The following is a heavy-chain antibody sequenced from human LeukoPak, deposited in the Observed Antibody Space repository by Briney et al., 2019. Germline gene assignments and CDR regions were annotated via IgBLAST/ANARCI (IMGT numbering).Heavy chain of an antibody. V-gene: IGHV3-23*01. CDR2: VTSGRST. CDR1: GFTFSSYG. CDR3: ASQLGYCSGGSCYPSDYYYYYMDV. Sequence: GGSLRLSCAASGFTFSSYGMSWVRQAPGKGLEWVSAVTSGRSTYYAGSVKGRFTVSRDNAKNSLYLQMNSLRAEDTAVCYCASQLGYCSGGSCYPSDYYYYYMDVWGKGTTVTVSS. J-gene: IGHJ6*03. D-gene: IGHD2-15*01.